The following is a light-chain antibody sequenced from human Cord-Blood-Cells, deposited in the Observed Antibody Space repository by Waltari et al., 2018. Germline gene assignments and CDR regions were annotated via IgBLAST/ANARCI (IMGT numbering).Light chain of an antibody. CDR1: SLRSYY. CDR2: GKN. Sequence: SSELTQDPAVSVALGQTVRITCQGDSLRSYYASWYQQKPGQAPVPVIYGKNNRPSGIPDRFPGSSSGNTASLTITGAQAEDEADYYCNSRDSSGNFYVFGTGTKVTVL. J-gene: IGLJ1*01. V-gene: IGLV3-19*01. CDR3: NSRDSSGNFYV.